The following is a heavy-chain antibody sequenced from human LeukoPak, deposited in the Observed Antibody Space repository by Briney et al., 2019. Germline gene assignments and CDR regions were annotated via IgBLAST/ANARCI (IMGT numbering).Heavy chain of an antibody. J-gene: IGHJ6*03. V-gene: IGHV4-59*01. Sequence: PSEILSLTCTVSGGSISSYYWSWIRQPPGKGLEWIGYIFYSGGTKYNPSLKSRVTISVDTSKNQFSLKLSSVTAADTAVYYCARDRIDYYDSSGYYYYYMDVWGKGTTVTISS. CDR3: ARDRIDYYDSSGYYYYYMDV. D-gene: IGHD3-22*01. CDR1: GGSISSYY. CDR2: IFYSGGT.